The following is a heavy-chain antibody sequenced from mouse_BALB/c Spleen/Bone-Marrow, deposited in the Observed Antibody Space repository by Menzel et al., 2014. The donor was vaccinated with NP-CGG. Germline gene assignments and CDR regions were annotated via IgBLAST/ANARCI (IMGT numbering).Heavy chain of an antibody. J-gene: IGHJ4*01. CDR2: ISDGGSYT. Sequence: DVKLVESGGGLVKPGGSLKLSCAASGFTFSDYYMYWVRQTPEKRLEWVATISDGGSYTYYPGSVKGRFTISRDNAKNNLYLQMSSLKSEDTAMYYCVRGLYGSSYTYAMDYWGQGTSVTVSS. V-gene: IGHV5-4*02. CDR1: GFTFSDYY. D-gene: IGHD1-1*01. CDR3: VRGLYGSSYTYAMDY.